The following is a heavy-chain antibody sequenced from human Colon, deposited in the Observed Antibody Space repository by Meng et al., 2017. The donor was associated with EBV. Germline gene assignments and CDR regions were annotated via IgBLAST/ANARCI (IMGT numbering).Heavy chain of an antibody. D-gene: IGHD2-21*01. CDR3: ARVWQSLTAFFNS. CDR1: GGSISSSHW. V-gene: IGHV4-4*02. CDR2: VYHTGNT. Sequence: VLLQESGPGPVKPSWTLSLTCAVSGGSISSSHWWTWVRQPPVKGLEWIGEVYHTGNTKYNPSLKSRLTISVDKSKNQFSLNLTSVTAADTAVYYCARVWQSLTAFFNSWGQGTLVTVSS. J-gene: IGHJ4*02.